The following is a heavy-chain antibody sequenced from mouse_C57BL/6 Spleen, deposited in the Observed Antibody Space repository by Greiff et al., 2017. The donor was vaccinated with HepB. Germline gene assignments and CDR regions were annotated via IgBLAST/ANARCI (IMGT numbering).Heavy chain of an antibody. Sequence: EVQLQQSGTVLARPGASVKMSCKTSGYTFTSYWMHWVKQRPGQGLEWIGAIYPGNSDTSYNQKFKGKAKLTAGTSASTAYMELSSLTNEDSAVYYCTRPYYYGSSAYAMDYWGQGTSVTVSS. CDR1: GYTFTSYW. D-gene: IGHD1-1*01. CDR3: TRPYYYGSSAYAMDY. V-gene: IGHV1-5*01. J-gene: IGHJ4*01. CDR2: IYPGNSDT.